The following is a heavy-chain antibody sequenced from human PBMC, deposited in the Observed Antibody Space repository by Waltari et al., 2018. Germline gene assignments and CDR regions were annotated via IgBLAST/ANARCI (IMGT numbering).Heavy chain of an antibody. Sequence: QLHLQESGPGLVKPSETLSLTCTVSGDSISSSGLYWGWIRQPPGKEPEWLASISYSGTAYYNPSLKSPVTISADTSKNPFSLQVTSVTAADTAVYYCAGRSGSGGSWYYDYCGQGTLVTVSS. D-gene: IGHD2-15*01. CDR3: AGRSGSGGSWYYDY. J-gene: IGHJ4*02. CDR1: GDSISSSGLY. V-gene: IGHV4-39*01. CDR2: ISYSGTA.